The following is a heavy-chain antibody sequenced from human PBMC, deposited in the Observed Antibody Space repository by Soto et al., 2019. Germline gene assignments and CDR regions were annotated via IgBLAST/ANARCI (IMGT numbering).Heavy chain of an antibody. CDR2: ISAYNGNT. CDR3: ARDQSDGVAFDY. V-gene: IGHV1-18*01. J-gene: IGHJ4*02. D-gene: IGHD4-17*01. CDR1: GYTFTSYG. Sequence: QVQLVQSGAEVKKPGASVKVSCKASGYTFTSYGISWVRQAPGQGLEWVGWISAYNGNTNYAHKLQGRVTMTTDTSTSTAYMELRRLRSEATALQYCARDQSDGVAFDYCGQGPLVTVSS.